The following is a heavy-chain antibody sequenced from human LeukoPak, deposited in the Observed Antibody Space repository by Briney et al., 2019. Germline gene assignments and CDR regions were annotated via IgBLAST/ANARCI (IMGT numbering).Heavy chain of an antibody. V-gene: IGHV1-69*05. CDR2: IIPIFGTA. J-gene: IGHJ3*02. D-gene: IGHD3-22*01. Sequence: ASVKVSCKASGGTFSSYAISWVRQAPEQGLEWMGGIIPIFGTANYAQKFQGRVTITTDESTSTAYMELSSLRSEDTAVYYCAREKTYYYDSRDRWGAFDIWGQGTMVTVSS. CDR3: AREKTYYYDSRDRWGAFDI. CDR1: GGTFSSYA.